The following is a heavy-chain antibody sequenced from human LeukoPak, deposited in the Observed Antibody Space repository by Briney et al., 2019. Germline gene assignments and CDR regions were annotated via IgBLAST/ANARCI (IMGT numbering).Heavy chain of an antibody. CDR3: ARDLIAAAGPALYYMDV. Sequence: SETLSLTCTVSGGSISSYYWSWIRQPAGKGLEWIGRIYTSGSTNYNPSLKSRVTMSVDTSKNQFSLKLSSVTAADTAVYYCARDLIAAAGPALYYMDVWGKGTTVTVSS. CDR1: GGSISSYY. V-gene: IGHV4-4*07. CDR2: IYTSGST. J-gene: IGHJ6*03. D-gene: IGHD6-13*01.